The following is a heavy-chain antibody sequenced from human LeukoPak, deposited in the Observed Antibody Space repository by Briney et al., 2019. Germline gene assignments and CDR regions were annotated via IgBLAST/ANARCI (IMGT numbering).Heavy chain of an antibody. V-gene: IGHV3-7*01. D-gene: IGHD3-22*01. CDR1: GFTFSAHW. CDR3: ARDKRDYYDSSGMNYAFDI. Sequence: GGSLRLSCAASGFTFSAHWMSWVRQAPGKGLEWVANIKVDGSDKNYVDSVKGRFTISRDNTKNSLYLQMNSLRAEDTSVYYCARDKRDYYDSSGMNYAFDIWGQGTMVTVSS. CDR2: IKVDGSDK. J-gene: IGHJ3*02.